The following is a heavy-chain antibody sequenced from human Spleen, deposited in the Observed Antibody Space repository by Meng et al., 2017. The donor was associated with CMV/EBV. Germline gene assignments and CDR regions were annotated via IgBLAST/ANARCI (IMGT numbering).Heavy chain of an antibody. CDR2: IKQDGSEK. D-gene: IGHD2-15*01. CDR1: GFTFNNAW. J-gene: IGHJ4*02. CDR3: ARDIDHRDY. V-gene: IGHV3-7*01. Sequence: ASGFTFNNAWMSWVRQAPGKGLEWVANIKQDGSEKYYVDSVKGRFTISRDNAKNSLYLQMNSLRAEDTAVYYCARDIDHRDYWGQGTLVTVSS.